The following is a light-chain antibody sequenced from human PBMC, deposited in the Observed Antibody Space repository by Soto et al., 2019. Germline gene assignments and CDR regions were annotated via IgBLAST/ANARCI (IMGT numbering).Light chain of an antibody. V-gene: IGLV2-8*01. CDR3: SSYAGSNKV. J-gene: IGLJ1*01. CDR1: SSDVGGYNY. CDR2: EVI. Sequence: QSVLTQPPSASGSPGQSVTISCTGTSSDVGGYNYVSWYQQHPGKAPKLMIYEVIKRPSGVPDRFSGSKSGNTASLTVSGFQAEDEADYYCSSYAGSNKVFGTGTKFTV.